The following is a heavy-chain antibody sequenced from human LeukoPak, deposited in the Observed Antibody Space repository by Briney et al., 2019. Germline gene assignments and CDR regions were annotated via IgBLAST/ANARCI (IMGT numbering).Heavy chain of an antibody. Sequence: GGSLRLSCAASGFTFSGYGMSWVRQAPGKGLEWVSGISGSGDSTYYADSVKGRFTISRNNSGSTLYLQMNSLRAEDTAVYHCAKRTGSSVGFDYWGQGTLVTVSS. CDR3: AKRTGSSVGFDY. CDR2: ISGSGDST. D-gene: IGHD6-6*01. J-gene: IGHJ4*02. CDR1: GFTFSGYG. V-gene: IGHV3-23*01.